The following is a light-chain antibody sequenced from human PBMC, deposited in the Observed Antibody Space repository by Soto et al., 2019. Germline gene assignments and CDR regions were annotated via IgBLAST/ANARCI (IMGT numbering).Light chain of an antibody. CDR2: EVS. CDR3: SSYAGSNNLEV. Sequence: QSVLTQPPSASGSPGQSVTISCTGTGSDVGGYNYVSWYQQHPGKAPKLMIYEVSKRPSGVPDRFSGSKSGNTASLTVSGLQAEDEADYYCSSYAGSNNLEVFGGGTKLTVL. CDR1: GSDVGGYNY. V-gene: IGLV2-8*01. J-gene: IGLJ2*01.